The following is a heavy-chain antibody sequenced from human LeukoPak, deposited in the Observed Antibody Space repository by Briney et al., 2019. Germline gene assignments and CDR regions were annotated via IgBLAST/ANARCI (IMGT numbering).Heavy chain of an antibody. CDR1: GYTFTSYG. CDR3: ARDRPFDYVWGSYRYLPDAFDI. J-gene: IGHJ3*02. CDR2: ISAYNGNT. D-gene: IGHD3-16*02. V-gene: IGHV1-18*01. Sequence: ASVKVSCKASGYTFTSYGISWVRQAPGQGLEWMGWISAYNGNTNYAQKLQGRVTMTTDTSTSTAYMELRSLRSDDTAVYYCARDRPFDYVWGSYRYLPDAFDIWGQGTMVTVSS.